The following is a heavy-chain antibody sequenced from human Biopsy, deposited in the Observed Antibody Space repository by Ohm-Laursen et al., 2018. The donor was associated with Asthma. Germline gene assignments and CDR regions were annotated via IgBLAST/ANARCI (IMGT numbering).Heavy chain of an antibody. Sequence: QTLTLTRTFSGFSFSTSGVGVGWIRQSPGKALEWLAPINWNDNKRYSPSLKSRLTITKDTSKNLVVLTMTNMDPVDTATYYCAHRRHGPSVEYYYDSSGYSPFDYWGQGTLVPVSS. CDR1: GFSFSTSGVG. V-gene: IGHV2-5*01. CDR2: INWNDNK. J-gene: IGHJ4*02. D-gene: IGHD3-22*01. CDR3: AHRRHGPSVEYYYDSSGYSPFDY.